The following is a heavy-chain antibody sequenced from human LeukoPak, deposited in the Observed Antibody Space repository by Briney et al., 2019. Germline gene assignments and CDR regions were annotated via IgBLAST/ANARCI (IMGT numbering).Heavy chain of an antibody. CDR3: ARHVDTMVRGVMMGHNDY. CDR2: INHSGST. V-gene: IGHV4-34*01. D-gene: IGHD3-10*01. CDR1: GGSFSGYY. Sequence: SETLSLTCAVYGGSFSGYYWSWIRQPPGKGLEWIGEINHSGSTNYNPSLKSRVTISVDTSKNQFSLKLSSVTAADTAVYYCARHVDTMVRGVMMGHNDYWGQGTLVTVSS. J-gene: IGHJ4*02.